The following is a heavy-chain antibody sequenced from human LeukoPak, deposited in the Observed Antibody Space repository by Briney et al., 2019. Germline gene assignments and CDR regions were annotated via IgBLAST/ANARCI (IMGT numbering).Heavy chain of an antibody. CDR3: ARQGGSVLHYSDY. CDR2: IYYSGST. V-gene: IGHV4-39*01. D-gene: IGHD5-12*01. J-gene: IGHJ4*02. Sequence: PSDTLSLTCIVSGGSISSSSYYWGWIRQPPGKGLEWIGSIYYSGSTYYNPSLKSRVTISVDTSKNQFSLKLSSVTAADTAVYYCARQGGSVLHYSDYWGQGTLVTVSS. CDR1: GGSISSSSYY.